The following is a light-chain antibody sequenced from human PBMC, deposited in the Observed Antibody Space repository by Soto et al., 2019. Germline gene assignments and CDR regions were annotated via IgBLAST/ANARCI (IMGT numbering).Light chain of an antibody. CDR2: AAS. CDR1: QSISSY. CDR3: QQSYSTPRT. V-gene: IGKV1-39*01. J-gene: IGKJ1*01. Sequence: DIQITQSPSSLPASVGDRVTITFRASQSISSYLNWYQQKPGKAPKLLIYAASSLQSGVPSRFSGSGSGTDFTLTISSLQPEDFATYYCQQSYSTPRTFGQGTKVDIK.